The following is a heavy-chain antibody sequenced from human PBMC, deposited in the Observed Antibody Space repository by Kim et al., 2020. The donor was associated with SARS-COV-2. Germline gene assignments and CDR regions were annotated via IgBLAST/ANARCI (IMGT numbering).Heavy chain of an antibody. D-gene: IGHD3-3*01. CDR2: ST. CDR3: ARVRSAQFAY. V-gene: IGHV3-23*01. Sequence: STDHADPVKGRFTITRDNSKNTLYLQMNSLRAEDTAVYYCARVRSAQFAYWGQGTLVTVSS. J-gene: IGHJ4*02.